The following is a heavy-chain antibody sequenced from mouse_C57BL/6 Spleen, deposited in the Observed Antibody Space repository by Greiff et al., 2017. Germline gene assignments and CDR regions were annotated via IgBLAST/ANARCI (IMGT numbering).Heavy chain of an antibody. J-gene: IGHJ3*01. CDR1: GYTFTSYW. CDR3: ARDGSSPFAY. V-gene: IGHV1-52*01. Sequence: VQLQQPGAELVRPGSSVKLSCKASGYTFTSYWMHWVKQRPIQGLEWIGKIDPSDSETHYNQKFKDKATLTVDKSSSTAYMQLSSLTSEDSAVYYCARDGSSPFAYWGQGTLVTVSA. CDR2: IDPSDSET. D-gene: IGHD1-1*01.